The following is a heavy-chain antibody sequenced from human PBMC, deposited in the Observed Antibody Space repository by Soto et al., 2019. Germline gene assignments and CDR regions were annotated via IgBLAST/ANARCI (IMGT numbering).Heavy chain of an antibody. CDR3: ANDPHFDV. J-gene: IGHJ6*02. D-gene: IGHD3-3*01. Sequence: EVQLVESGGGLVQPGGSLRLSCAASGFTFSTYSMNWVRQAPGKGLEWVSYITSSSSTIYYADSVKGRFTISRDNAKNSLYLQMNSLRHADTDVYYSANDPHFDVWGQGTTVTVSS. CDR1: GFTFSTYS. CDR2: ITSSSSTI. V-gene: IGHV3-48*02.